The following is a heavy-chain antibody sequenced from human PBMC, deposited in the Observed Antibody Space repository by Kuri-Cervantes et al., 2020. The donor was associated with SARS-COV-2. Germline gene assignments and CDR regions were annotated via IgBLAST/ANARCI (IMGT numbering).Heavy chain of an antibody. CDR2: IYTSGST. Sequence: SGTLSLTCTVSGGSISSYYWSWIRQPAGKGLEWIGRIYTSGSTNYNPSLKSRVTMSVDTSKNQFSLKLSSVTAADTAVYYCASDLFGELATYFDYWGQGTLVTVSS. V-gene: IGHV4-4*07. J-gene: IGHJ4*02. D-gene: IGHD3-10*01. CDR3: ASDLFGELATYFDY. CDR1: GGSISSYY.